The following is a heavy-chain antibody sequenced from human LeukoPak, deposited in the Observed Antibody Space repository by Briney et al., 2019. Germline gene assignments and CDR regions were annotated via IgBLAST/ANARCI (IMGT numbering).Heavy chain of an antibody. Sequence: GGSLRLSCAASEFTFSSHWMHWVRLVPGKGLVYIAYIDNDGTNTNYADFVKGRFTISRDNAKNTLYLQMNSLRVEDTAVYYCVRDRPHNCFDPWGQGTLVTVSS. CDR2: IDNDGTNT. CDR1: EFTFSSHW. V-gene: IGHV3-74*01. D-gene: IGHD6-6*01. CDR3: VRDRPHNCFDP. J-gene: IGHJ5*02.